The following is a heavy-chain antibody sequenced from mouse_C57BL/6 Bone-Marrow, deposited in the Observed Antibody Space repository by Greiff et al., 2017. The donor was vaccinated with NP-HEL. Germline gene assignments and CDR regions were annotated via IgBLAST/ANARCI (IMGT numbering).Heavy chain of an antibody. CDR3: ARYPLYYYGSSYDY. D-gene: IGHD1-1*01. CDR1: GYTFTSYW. V-gene: IGHV1-64*01. CDR2: IHPNSGST. Sequence: VQLQQSGAELVKPGASVKLSCKASGYTFTSYWMHWVKQRPGQGLEWIGMIHPNSGSTNYNEKFKSKATLTVDKSSSTAYMQLSSLTSEDSAVYYSARYPLYYYGSSYDYWGQGTTLTVSS. J-gene: IGHJ2*01.